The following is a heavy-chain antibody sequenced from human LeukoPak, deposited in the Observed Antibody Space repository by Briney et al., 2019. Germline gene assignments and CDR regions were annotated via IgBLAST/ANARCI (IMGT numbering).Heavy chain of an antibody. Sequence: GGSLRLSCAASEFTFSSYEMNWIRQAPGKGLEWVSYISSSGSTIYYADSVKGRFTISRDNAKNSLYLQMNNLRVEDTAVYYCARDENWGFDNWGQGTLVTVSS. CDR1: EFTFSSYE. V-gene: IGHV3-48*03. CDR3: ARDENWGFDN. CDR2: ISSSGSTI. D-gene: IGHD7-27*01. J-gene: IGHJ4*02.